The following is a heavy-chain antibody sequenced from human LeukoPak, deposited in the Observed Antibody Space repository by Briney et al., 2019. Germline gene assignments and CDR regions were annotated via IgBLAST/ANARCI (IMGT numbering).Heavy chain of an antibody. CDR2: IRYDGSNK. CDR1: GFSFSNYG. CDR3: AKAYWDTAMNPSDY. Sequence: GGSLRLSCAASGFSFSNYGMHWVRQAPGKGLEWVAFIRYDGSNKDYADSVKGRFTISRDNSKNTLYLQMSSLRAEDSAIYHCAKAYWDTAMNPSDYWGQGTLVTVSS. J-gene: IGHJ4*02. D-gene: IGHD5-18*01. V-gene: IGHV3-30*02.